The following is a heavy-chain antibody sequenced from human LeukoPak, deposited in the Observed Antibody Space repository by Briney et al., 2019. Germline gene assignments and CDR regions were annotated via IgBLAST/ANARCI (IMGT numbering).Heavy chain of an antibody. CDR2: ISYDGSNK. J-gene: IGHJ4*02. V-gene: IGHV3-30-3*01. D-gene: IGHD3-22*01. CDR1: GFTFSSYA. Sequence: PGGSLRLSCAASGFTFSSYAMHWVRQAPGKGLEWVAVISYDGSNKYYADSVKGRFTISRDNSKNTLYLQMNSLRAEDAAVYYCARDSVGVYDSSGYYYFDYWGQGTLVTVSS. CDR3: ARDSVGVYDSSGYYYFDY.